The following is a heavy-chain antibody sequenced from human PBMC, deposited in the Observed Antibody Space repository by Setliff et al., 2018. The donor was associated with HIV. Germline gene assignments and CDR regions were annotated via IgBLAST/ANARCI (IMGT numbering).Heavy chain of an antibody. J-gene: IGHJ4*02. D-gene: IGHD3-22*01. CDR1: GGSISTYY. CDR3: ASLPPLYDSSGYYFDY. CDR2: IYDSGST. V-gene: IGHV4-59*01. Sequence: SETLSLTCTVSGGSISTYYWSWIRQPPGKGLEWIGYIYDSGSTNYNPSLKSRAAISVDTSNNQFSLNLSSVTAADTAVYYCASLPPLYDSSGYYFDYWGQGTLVTVSS.